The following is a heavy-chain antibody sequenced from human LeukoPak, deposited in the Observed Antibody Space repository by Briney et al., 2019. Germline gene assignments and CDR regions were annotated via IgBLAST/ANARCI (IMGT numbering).Heavy chain of an antibody. CDR1: GFTFSSYA. J-gene: IGHJ4*02. V-gene: IGHV3-30-3*01. D-gene: IGHD3-10*01. CDR2: ISYDGSNK. Sequence: PGGSLRLSCAASGFTFSSYAMHWVRQAPGKGLEWAAVISYDGSNKYYADSVKGRFTISRDNSKNTLYLQMNSLRAEDTAVYYCAKDRTPATRGVDYWGQGTLVTVSS. CDR3: AKDRTPATRGVDY.